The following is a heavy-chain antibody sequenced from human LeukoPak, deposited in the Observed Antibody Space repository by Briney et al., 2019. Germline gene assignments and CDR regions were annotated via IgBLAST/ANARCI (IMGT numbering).Heavy chain of an antibody. Sequence: GGSLRLSCTASGFTFSSYAMNWVRQAPGKGLEWVSGIGAGGTFTYYADSVKGRFTISRDNSRNTLYLQMNSLRADDTAVYYCAKDLDYTTDGYYFDYWGQGTLVTVSS. J-gene: IGHJ4*02. V-gene: IGHV3-23*01. CDR1: GFTFSSYA. D-gene: IGHD4-11*01. CDR2: IGAGGTFT. CDR3: AKDLDYTTDGYYFDY.